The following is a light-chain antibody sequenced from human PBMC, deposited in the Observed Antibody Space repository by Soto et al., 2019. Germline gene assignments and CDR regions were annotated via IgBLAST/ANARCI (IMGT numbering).Light chain of an antibody. CDR2: KAS. V-gene: IGKV1-5*03. Sequence: DIHMTQSPSTLSASVGDRVTITCRASQTISTLLAWYQQRPGKAPNLLIYKASRLESGVPSRFSGSGSGTEFTLTISSLQPDDFATYFCQQYSTYPWTFGQGTKVEVK. CDR1: QTISTL. CDR3: QQYSTYPWT. J-gene: IGKJ1*01.